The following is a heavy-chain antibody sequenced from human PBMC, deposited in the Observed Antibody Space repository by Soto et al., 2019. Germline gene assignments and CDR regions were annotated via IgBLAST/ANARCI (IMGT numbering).Heavy chain of an antibody. D-gene: IGHD5-12*01. CDR1: GYTFTSYG. CDR3: ARRVDIVATIDGWFDP. Sequence: ASVKVSCKASGYTFTSYGISWVQQAPGQGLEWMGWISAYNGNTNYAQKLQGRVTMTTDTSTSTAYMELRSLRSDDTAVYYCARRVDIVATIDGWFDPWGQGTLVTVSS. CDR2: ISAYNGNT. V-gene: IGHV1-18*01. J-gene: IGHJ5*02.